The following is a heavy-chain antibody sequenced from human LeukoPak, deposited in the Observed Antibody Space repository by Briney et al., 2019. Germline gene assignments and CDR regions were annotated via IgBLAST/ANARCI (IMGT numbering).Heavy chain of an antibody. CDR2: INHSGST. CDR1: GGSFSGYY. V-gene: IGHV4-34*01. Sequence: SETLSLTCAVYGGSFSGYYWSWIRQPPGKGLEWIGEINHSGSTNYNPSLKSRVTISVDTSKNQFSLKLSSVTAADTAVYYCARGQGPYCSSTSCGRANWFDPWGQGTLVTVSS. CDR3: ARGQGPYCSSTSCGRANWFDP. D-gene: IGHD2-2*01. J-gene: IGHJ5*02.